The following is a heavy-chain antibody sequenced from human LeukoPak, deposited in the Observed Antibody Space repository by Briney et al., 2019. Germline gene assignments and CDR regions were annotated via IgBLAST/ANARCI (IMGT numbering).Heavy chain of an antibody. J-gene: IGHJ4*02. CDR2: IGSSSGTI. CDR1: GFTFSSYS. Sequence: GGSLRLSCAASGFTFSSYSMNWVRQAPGKGLEWVSYIGSSSGTIFYADSVKGRFTISRDNAKNSLYLQMNTLRAEDTAVYYCARDSRYSFDYWGQGSLVSVPS. D-gene: IGHD6-25*01. CDR3: ARDSRYSFDY. V-gene: IGHV3-48*01.